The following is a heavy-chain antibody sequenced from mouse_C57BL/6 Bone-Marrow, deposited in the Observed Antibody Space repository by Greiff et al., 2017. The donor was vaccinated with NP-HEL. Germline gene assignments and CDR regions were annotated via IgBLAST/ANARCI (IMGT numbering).Heavy chain of an antibody. Sequence: QVQLKQPGAELVRPGSSVKLSCKASGYTFTSYWMDWVKQRPGQGLEWIGNIYPSDSETHYNQKFKDKATLTVDKSSSTAYMQLSSLTSEDSAVYYCARGTVVGGVYAMDYWGQGTSVTVSS. J-gene: IGHJ4*01. CDR3: ARGTVVGGVYAMDY. D-gene: IGHD1-1*01. CDR1: GYTFTSYW. V-gene: IGHV1-61*01. CDR2: IYPSDSET.